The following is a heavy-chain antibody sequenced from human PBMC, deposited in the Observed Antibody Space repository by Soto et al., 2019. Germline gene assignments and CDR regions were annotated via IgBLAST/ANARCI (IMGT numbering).Heavy chain of an antibody. V-gene: IGHV3-7*01. CDR1: GFTFSNYW. D-gene: IGHD4-17*01. J-gene: IGHJ4*02. Sequence: GGSLRLSCAVSGFTFSNYWMTWVRQAPGKGLEWVANIKQDGSEIHYVDSVKGRFTISRDNAKNSLFLQMNSLRAEDTAVYYCASKLYGDPNYWGQGTLVTVSS. CDR2: IKQDGSEI. CDR3: ASKLYGDPNY.